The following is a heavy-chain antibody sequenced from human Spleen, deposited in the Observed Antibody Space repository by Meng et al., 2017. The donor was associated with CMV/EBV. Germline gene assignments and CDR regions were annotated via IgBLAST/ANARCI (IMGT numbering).Heavy chain of an antibody. Sequence: GGSLRLSCAASDFNLTSTYMNWVRQAPGKGLEWVSVIYSGGHRYYAGSVKGRFTISRDNSKNTLHHQMSSLRAEDTAMYYCVRAGASSEAFDIWGQGTMVTVSS. CDR1: DFNLTSTY. CDR2: IYSGGHR. V-gene: IGHV3-53*01. CDR3: VRAGASSEAFDI. D-gene: IGHD6-6*01. J-gene: IGHJ3*02.